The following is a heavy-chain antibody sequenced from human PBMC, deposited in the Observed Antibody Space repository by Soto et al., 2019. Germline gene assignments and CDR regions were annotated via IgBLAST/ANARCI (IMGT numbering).Heavy chain of an antibody. CDR3: AIPPAHIAAAGYYYYGMDV. D-gene: IGHD6-13*01. Sequence: SVKVSCKASGGTFSSYAISWVRQAPGQGLEWMGGIIPIFGTANYAQKFQGRVTITADESTSTAYMELSSLRSEDTAVYYCAIPPAHIAAAGYYYYGMDVWGQGTTVTVSS. V-gene: IGHV1-69*13. CDR1: GGTFSSYA. CDR2: IIPIFGTA. J-gene: IGHJ6*02.